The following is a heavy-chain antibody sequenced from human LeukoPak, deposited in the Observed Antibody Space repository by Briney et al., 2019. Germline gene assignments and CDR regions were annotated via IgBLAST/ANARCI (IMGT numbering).Heavy chain of an antibody. J-gene: IGHJ4*02. CDR2: IYYSGST. CDR1: GGSISSGDYY. D-gene: IGHD2-21*02. V-gene: IGHV4-30-4*01. Sequence: SETLSLTCTVSGGSISSGDYYWSWIRQPPGKGLERIGYIYYSGSTYYNPSLKSRVTISVDTSKNQFSLKLSSVTAADTAVYYCASYKRFLAYCGGDCYSYFDYWGQGTLVTVSS. CDR3: ASYKRFLAYCGGDCYSYFDY.